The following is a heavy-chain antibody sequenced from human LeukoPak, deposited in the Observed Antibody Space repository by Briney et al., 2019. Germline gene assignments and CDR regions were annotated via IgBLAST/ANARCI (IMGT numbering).Heavy chain of an antibody. CDR1: GFTFSDYY. CDR3: ARDQGLLVVAGRFGY. V-gene: IGHV3-11*06. CDR2: ISDSSGYT. Sequence: GGSLRLSCAASGFTFSDYYMSWIRQAPGKGLEWVSYISDSSGYTKDADSVKGRFTISRDNAKKSLYLQMNSLRAEDTAVYYCARDQGLLVVAGRFGYWGQGTLVTVSS. J-gene: IGHJ4*02. D-gene: IGHD6-19*01.